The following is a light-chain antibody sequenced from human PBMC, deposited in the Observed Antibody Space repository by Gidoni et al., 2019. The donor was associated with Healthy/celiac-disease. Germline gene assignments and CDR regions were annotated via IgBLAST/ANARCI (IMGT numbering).Light chain of an antibody. CDR3: QAWDSSTAV. J-gene: IGLJ2*01. CDR1: KLGDKY. CDR2: QDS. Sequence: SYELTQPPSVSVSPGQTASITCSGDKLGDKYACWYQQKPGQSPVLVIYQDSKRPSEIAERFSGSNSGKTATLTISGTQAMDEADYYGQAWDSSTAVFGGGTKLTVL. V-gene: IGLV3-1*01.